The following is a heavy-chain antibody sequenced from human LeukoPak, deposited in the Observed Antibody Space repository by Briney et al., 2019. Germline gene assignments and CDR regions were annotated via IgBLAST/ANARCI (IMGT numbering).Heavy chain of an antibody. J-gene: IGHJ1*01. CDR1: GWSFSGYY. D-gene: IGHD3-3*01. Sequence: PSETLSLTCAVYGWSFSGYYWSWIRQPPGKGLEWIGELNHSGSTNYNPSLKSRVTISVDTSKNQFSLKLSSVTAADTAVYYCARGPPQFAFGVVTFPFQHWGQGTLVTVSS. CDR2: LNHSGST. CDR3: ARGPPQFAFGVVTFPFQH. V-gene: IGHV4-34*01.